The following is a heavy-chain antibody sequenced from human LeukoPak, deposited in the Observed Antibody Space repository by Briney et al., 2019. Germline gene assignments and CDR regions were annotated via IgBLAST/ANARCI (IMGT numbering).Heavy chain of an antibody. CDR3: ARRWIHVSSHYYYYGMDV. J-gene: IGHJ6*02. D-gene: IGHD5-18*01. V-gene: IGHV1-3*01. CDR1: GYTFTSYA. Sequence: GASVKVSCKVSGYTFTSYAMHWVRQAPGQRLEWMGWINAGNGDTKYSQKFQGRVTITRDTSASTAYMELSSLRSEDTAVYYCARRWIHVSSHYYYYGMDVWGQGTTVTVSS. CDR2: INAGNGDT.